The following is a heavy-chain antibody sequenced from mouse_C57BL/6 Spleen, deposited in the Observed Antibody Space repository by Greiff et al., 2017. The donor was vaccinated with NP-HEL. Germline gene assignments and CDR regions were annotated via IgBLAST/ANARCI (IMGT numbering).Heavy chain of an antibody. V-gene: IGHV1-50*01. CDR3: ASYDGYSWFAY. J-gene: IGHJ3*01. CDR2: IDPSDSYT. D-gene: IGHD2-3*01. Sequence: QVQLQQSGAELVKPGASVKLSCKASGYTFTSYWMQWVKQRPGQGLEWIGEIDPSDSYTNYNQKFKGKATLTVDTSSSTAYMQLSSLTSEDSAVYYCASYDGYSWFAYWGQRTLVTVSA. CDR1: GYTFTSYW.